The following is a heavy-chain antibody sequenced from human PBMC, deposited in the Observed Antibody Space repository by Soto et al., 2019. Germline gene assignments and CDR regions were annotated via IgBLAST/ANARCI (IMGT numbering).Heavy chain of an antibody. Sequence: GASVKVSCKASGYTFTSYGISWVRQAPGQGLEWMGWINPNSGSTNYAQKLQGRVTMTRDTSISTAYMELSRLRSDDTAVYYCARALRLRDYHSPDAFDIWGQGTMVTVSS. D-gene: IGHD4-17*01. V-gene: IGHV1-2*02. CDR3: ARALRLRDYHSPDAFDI. CDR1: GYTFTSYG. J-gene: IGHJ3*02. CDR2: INPNSGST.